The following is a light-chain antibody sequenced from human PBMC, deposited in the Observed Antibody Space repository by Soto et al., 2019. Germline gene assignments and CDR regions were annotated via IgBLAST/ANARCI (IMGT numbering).Light chain of an antibody. Sequence: QSALTQPRSVSGSPGQSVTISCTGTSSDVGGYNYVSWYQQYSGKAPKVMIYDVSKRPSGVPDRFSGSKSGNTASLTISGLQAEDEADYYCCSYAASNTSVFGTGTKLTVL. CDR3: CSYAASNTSV. V-gene: IGLV2-11*01. CDR2: DVS. CDR1: SSDVGGYNY. J-gene: IGLJ1*01.